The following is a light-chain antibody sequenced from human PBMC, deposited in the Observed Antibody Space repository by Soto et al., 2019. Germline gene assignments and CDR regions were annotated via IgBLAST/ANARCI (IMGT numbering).Light chain of an antibody. CDR1: QSVSSSY. J-gene: IGKJ4*01. CDR2: GAS. Sequence: EIVLTQSPGTLSLSPGERATLSCRASQSVSSSYLAWYQQKPGQAPRLLIYGASSRATGIPDRFSGSGSGTDFTLTISRLEPDDFAVYYCQRGLTFGGGTKVEIK. CDR3: QRGLT. V-gene: IGKV3-20*01.